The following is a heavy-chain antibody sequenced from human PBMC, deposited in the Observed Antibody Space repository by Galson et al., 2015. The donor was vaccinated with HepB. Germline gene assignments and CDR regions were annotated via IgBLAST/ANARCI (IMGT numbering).Heavy chain of an antibody. CDR3: ARNTPSSGYHGLHY. J-gene: IGHJ4*02. V-gene: IGHV3-30*02. CDR1: GFTFSNYG. Sequence: SLRLSCAASGFTFSNYGMHWVRQAPGKGLEWVAYIRYDGSIKHYADSVKGRFTISRDNSKNTLYLQMNSLRAEDTAVYYCARNTPSSGYHGLHYGGQGTLVTVSS. CDR2: IRYDGSIK. D-gene: IGHD5-12*01.